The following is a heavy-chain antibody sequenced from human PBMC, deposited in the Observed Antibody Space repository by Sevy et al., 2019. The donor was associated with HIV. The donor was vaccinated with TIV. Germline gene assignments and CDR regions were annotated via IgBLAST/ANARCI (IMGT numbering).Heavy chain of an antibody. CDR2: ISYHGRNK. CDR1: GFTFSTHG. D-gene: IGHD3-9*01. CDR3: ARDFTGYNGMDV. V-gene: IGHV3-30*03. J-gene: IGHJ6*02. Sequence: GGSLRLSCVASGFTFSTHGMHWVRQAPGKGLEWVAVISYHGRNKFYGSTVEDRFTISRDNSKKTLYLQMNSLTTEDTVVYYCARDFTGYNGMDVWGQGTMVTVSS.